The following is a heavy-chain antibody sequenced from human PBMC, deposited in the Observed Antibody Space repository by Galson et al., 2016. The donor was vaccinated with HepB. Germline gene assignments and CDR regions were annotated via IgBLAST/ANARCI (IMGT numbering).Heavy chain of an antibody. V-gene: IGHV5-51*01. CDR1: GNSFINRW. CDR2: INPADSGT. D-gene: IGHD6-19*01. J-gene: IGHJ4*02. CDR3: ARHPGRPAGSLDY. Sequence: QSGAEVKKPGESLKISCKGSGNSFINRWIGWVRQMPGKGLEWMGLINPADSGTAYSPSFQGQVPFSVDQSSTTAYLQWSSLKSSDTAMYYCARHPGRPAGSLDYWGQGTLVTVSS.